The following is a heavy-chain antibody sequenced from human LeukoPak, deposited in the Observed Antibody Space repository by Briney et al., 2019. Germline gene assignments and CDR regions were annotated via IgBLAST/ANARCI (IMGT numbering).Heavy chain of an antibody. J-gene: IGHJ4*02. Sequence: GGSLRLSCAASGFTFSSDWMRWVRQAPGRGLEWVANIKQDGSEKYNVDSVKGRFTISRDNAKNSLYLQMNSLRAEDTAVYYCASGSSSWYLFDYWGQGTLVTVSS. D-gene: IGHD6-13*01. CDR1: GFTFSSDW. CDR3: ASGSSSWYLFDY. CDR2: IKQDGSEK. V-gene: IGHV3-7*01.